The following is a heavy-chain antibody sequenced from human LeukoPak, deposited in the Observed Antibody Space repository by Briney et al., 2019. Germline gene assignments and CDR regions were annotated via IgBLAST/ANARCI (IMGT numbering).Heavy chain of an antibody. Sequence: SETLSLTCAVSGGPFSGYFWSWIRQSSGKGLEWIGEIHNSGTTNYNPSLNRRVTISEDTSKNQFYLNLSSVTAAGTAVYYCARRYYYNLGSFPFDFWGQGTLVTVSS. V-gene: IGHV4-34*01. D-gene: IGHD3-10*01. J-gene: IGHJ4*02. CDR2: IHNSGTT. CDR1: GGPFSGYF. CDR3: ARRYYYNLGSFPFDF.